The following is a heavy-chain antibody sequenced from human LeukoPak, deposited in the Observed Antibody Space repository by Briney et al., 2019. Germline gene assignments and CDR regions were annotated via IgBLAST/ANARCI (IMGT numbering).Heavy chain of an antibody. CDR2: IYSGGST. D-gene: IGHD2-2*01. CDR3: ARGLGYCTSTTCLLPFDY. Sequence: GGSLRLSCEASGFSIRTYYMSWVRQVPGKGLEWVSVIYSGGSTYYADSVKGRFTVSRDNSKNTLYLQMNSLRAEDTAMYYCARGLGYCTSTTCLLPFDYWGQGTLVTVSS. CDR1: GFSIRTYY. J-gene: IGHJ4*02. V-gene: IGHV3-53*01.